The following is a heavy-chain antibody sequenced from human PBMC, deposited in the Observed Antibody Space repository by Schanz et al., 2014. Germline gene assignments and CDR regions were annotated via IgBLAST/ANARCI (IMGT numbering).Heavy chain of an antibody. J-gene: IGHJ4*02. CDR2: ISYDGINK. D-gene: IGHD4-17*01. Sequence: QVHLVESGGGVVQPGGSLRLSCAASGFNFSTYALHWVRQAPGKGLEWVAVISYDGINKYYADSVKGRFTISRGNSKNTLYVQMNSLRAEDTAVYYCVRDTDYHFDYWGQGTPVTVSS. CDR1: GFNFSTYA. CDR3: VRDTDYHFDY. V-gene: IGHV3-30*04.